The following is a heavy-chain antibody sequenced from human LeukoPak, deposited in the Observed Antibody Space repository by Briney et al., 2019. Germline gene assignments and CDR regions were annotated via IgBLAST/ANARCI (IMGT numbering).Heavy chain of an antibody. CDR1: GFTFGSFA. Sequence: GGSLRLSCEASGFTFGSFAMSWVRQAPGKGLEWVSGISGSGDDTYYAQSVKGRFTISRDTSKNTLYIDFNSLRADDTARYFSARDGSWGDYKFYFYIDVRGKGTTATVSS. J-gene: IGHJ6*03. V-gene: IGHV3-23*01. CDR2: ISGSGDDT. D-gene: IGHD4-11*01. CDR3: ARDGSWGDYKFYFYIDV.